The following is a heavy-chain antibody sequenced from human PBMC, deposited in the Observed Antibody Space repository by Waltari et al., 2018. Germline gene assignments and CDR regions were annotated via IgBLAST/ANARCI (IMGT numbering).Heavy chain of an antibody. J-gene: IGHJ5*02. CDR1: GFHSPGHW. CDR2: IKWEGRAT. CDR3: ARGSAGYVRVWDL. Sequence: EAQLMDSGGGLFQPGGSLRLSCPAAGFHSPGHWLTLVRRAPGKGREWVANIKWEGRATWYAESRSGRFIISRDNARNSLFLQINSPSAEDTAIYYCARGSAGYVRVWDLWGQGTSVTVSS. D-gene: IGHD2-2*01. V-gene: IGHV3-7*03.